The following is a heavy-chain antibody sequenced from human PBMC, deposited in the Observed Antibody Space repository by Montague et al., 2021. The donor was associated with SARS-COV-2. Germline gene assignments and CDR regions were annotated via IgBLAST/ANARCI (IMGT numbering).Heavy chain of an antibody. D-gene: IGHD4-17*01. V-gene: IGHV4-61*02. CDR1: GVSINTHTYY. CDR2: VHSTGRT. CDR3: ATDADYDDVDY. Sequence: TLSLTCTVSGVSINTHTYYWAWFRQPAGKGLEWIGRVHSTGRTNYDPSLKGRAVVSVDTSKQQFSLSLRSVTAADTAVYYCATDADYDDVDYWGQGTLVTVSS. J-gene: IGHJ4*02.